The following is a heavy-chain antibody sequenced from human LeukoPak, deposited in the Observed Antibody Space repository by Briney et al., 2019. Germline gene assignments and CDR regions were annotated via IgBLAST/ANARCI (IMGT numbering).Heavy chain of an antibody. Sequence: GGSLRLSCAASGFTFSSYWMSWVRQAPGKGLEWVANIKQDGSEKYYVDSVKGRFTISRDNAKNSLYLQMNSLGAEDTAVYYCARGTRLSSSSWYYGMDVWGQGTTVTVSS. V-gene: IGHV3-7*01. CDR3: ARGTRLSSSSWYYGMDV. J-gene: IGHJ6*02. CDR2: IKQDGSEK. D-gene: IGHD6-13*01. CDR1: GFTFSSYW.